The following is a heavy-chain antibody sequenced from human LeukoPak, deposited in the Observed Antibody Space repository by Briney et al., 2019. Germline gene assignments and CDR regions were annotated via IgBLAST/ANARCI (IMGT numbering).Heavy chain of an antibody. CDR1: GFTFSSYA. CDR2: VTGGGSNT. V-gene: IGHV3-23*01. CDR3: AGSPPNYYGMDV. J-gene: IGHJ6*02. Sequence: PGGSLRLSCAASGFTFSSYAMSWVRQAPGKGLEWVSSVTGGGSNTYYAGSAGGRFSISRDNSKNTLFLQMNSLRAEDAAVYYCAGSPPNYYGMDVWGQGTTVTVSS. D-gene: IGHD6-25*01.